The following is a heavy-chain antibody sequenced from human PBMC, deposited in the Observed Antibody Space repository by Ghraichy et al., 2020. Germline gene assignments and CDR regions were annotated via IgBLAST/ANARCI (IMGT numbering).Heavy chain of an antibody. Sequence: ASVKVSCKASGYTFTSYDINWVRQVTGQGLEWVGWMNPNSGYTGYAQKFQGRVTMTRNTATSTAYMELSSLRSDHTAVYYCARVNGDADYWGRGTLVTVSS. CDR3: ARVNGDADY. CDR1: GYTFTSYD. J-gene: IGHJ4*02. CDR2: MNPNSGYT. D-gene: IGHD2-21*02. V-gene: IGHV1-8*01.